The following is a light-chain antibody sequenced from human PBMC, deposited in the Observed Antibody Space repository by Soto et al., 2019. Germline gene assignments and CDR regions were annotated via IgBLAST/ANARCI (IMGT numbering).Light chain of an antibody. J-gene: IGLJ3*02. Sequence: QSVLTQPPSVSGASGQRVTISCTGSSSNIGAGYHVQWYQHLQGTAPKLLIYGNTNRPSGVPDRFSGSKSGTSASLAITGLQAEDDTDYFCQSFDRSLTGWVFGGGTKLTVL. V-gene: IGLV1-40*01. CDR3: QSFDRSLTGWV. CDR1: SSNIGAGYH. CDR2: GNT.